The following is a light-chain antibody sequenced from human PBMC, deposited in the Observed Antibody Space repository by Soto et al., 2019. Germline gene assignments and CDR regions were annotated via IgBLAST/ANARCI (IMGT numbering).Light chain of an antibody. V-gene: IGLV2-14*01. Sequence: QSVLTQPASVSGSPGQSITISCTGTSSDVGGYNYISWYQQHPGKAPKFIIYDVRNRPSGVSNRFSGSRSGNTASLTSSGLQAEDEAYYYCSSYTSSSTVIFGGGTKLTVL. CDR2: DVR. CDR3: SSYTSSSTVI. J-gene: IGLJ2*01. CDR1: SSDVGGYNY.